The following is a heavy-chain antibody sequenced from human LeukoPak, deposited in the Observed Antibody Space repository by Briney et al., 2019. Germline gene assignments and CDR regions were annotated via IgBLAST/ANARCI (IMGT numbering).Heavy chain of an antibody. V-gene: IGHV4-59*11. CDR2: ISYIGNT. D-gene: IGHD4-17*01. CDR1: DDSFSSHY. J-gene: IGHJ3*02. CDR3: ARDLVTVTKGFDI. Sequence: PPETLSLTCAVSDDSFSSHYWTWIRQPPGKGLEWIGYISYIGNTNYNPSLKSRVTISIDTSRNQFSLRLSSVTAADTAVYYCARDLVTVTKGFDIWGQGTMVSVSS.